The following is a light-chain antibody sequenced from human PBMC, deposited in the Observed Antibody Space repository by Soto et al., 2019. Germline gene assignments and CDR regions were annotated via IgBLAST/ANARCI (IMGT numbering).Light chain of an antibody. CDR2: YDD. J-gene: IGLJ1*01. CDR1: SSNIGNND. V-gene: IGLV1-36*01. CDR3: GTWDSSLTAYV. Sequence: QSVLTQPPSLSEAPGQRVTISCSGSSSNIGNNDVNWYLQLPGKAPKLLIYYDDLKPSGVSDRFSGSKSGTSATLGITGLQTGDEADYYCGTWDSSLTAYVFGSGTKVTVL.